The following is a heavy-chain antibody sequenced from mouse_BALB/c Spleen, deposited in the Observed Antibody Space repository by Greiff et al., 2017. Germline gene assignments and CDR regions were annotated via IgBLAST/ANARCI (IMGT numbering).Heavy chain of an antibody. J-gene: IGHJ1*01. D-gene: IGHD4-1*01. CDR1: GSNIKDTY. Sequence: EVQLQQSGAELVKPGASVKLSCTASGSNIKDTYMHWVKQRPEQGLEWIGRIDPANGNTKYDPKFQGKATITADTSSNTAYLQLSSLTSEDTAVYYCARGNWDVGYWYFDVWGAGTTVTVSS. V-gene: IGHV14-3*02. CDR2: IDPANGNT. CDR3: ARGNWDVGYWYFDV.